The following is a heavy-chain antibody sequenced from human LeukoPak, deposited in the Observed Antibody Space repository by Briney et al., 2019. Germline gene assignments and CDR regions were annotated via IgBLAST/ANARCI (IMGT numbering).Heavy chain of an antibody. CDR3: ARQGVVGATGFDY. Sequence: SETLSLTCSVSGGSLSGISYYWGWIRQPPEKGLEWIGNIYYSGRTYNNPSLESRVIISVDTSKNQFSLKLTSVTAADTAVYYCARQGVVGATGFDYWGQGTLVTVSS. CDR1: GGSLSGISYY. D-gene: IGHD1-26*01. J-gene: IGHJ4*02. V-gene: IGHV4-39*01. CDR2: IYYSGRT.